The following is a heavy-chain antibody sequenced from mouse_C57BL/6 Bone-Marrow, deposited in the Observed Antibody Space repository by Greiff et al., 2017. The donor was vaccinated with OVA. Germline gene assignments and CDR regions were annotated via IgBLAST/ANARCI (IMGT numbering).Heavy chain of an antibody. CDR3: ARGLDY. CDR2: IDPSDSET. Sequence: VQLQESGAELVRPGSSVKLSCKASGYTFTSYWMHWVKQRPIQGLEWIGNIDPSDSETHSNQKFKDKATLTVDKSSSTAYMQLSSLTSEDSSVYYCARGLDYWGQGTTLTVSS. CDR1: GYTFTSYW. J-gene: IGHJ2*01. V-gene: IGHV1-52*01.